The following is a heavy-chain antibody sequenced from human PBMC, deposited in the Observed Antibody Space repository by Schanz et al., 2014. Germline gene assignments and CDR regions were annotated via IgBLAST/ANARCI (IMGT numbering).Heavy chain of an antibody. D-gene: IGHD6-13*01. V-gene: IGHV3-7*01. CDR3: VKIGYTHWSLDD. Sequence: EVQLVEYGGGLVQPGESLRLSCAASGFTFSAYWMAWVRQAPRKGLEWVAAINQAASVQYYVDSVKGRFTISRDDAKNSHYLQMNSLRVEDTAVFYCVKIGYTHWSLDDWGQGILVTVSS. J-gene: IGHJ4*02. CDR1: GFTFSAYW. CDR2: INQAASVQ.